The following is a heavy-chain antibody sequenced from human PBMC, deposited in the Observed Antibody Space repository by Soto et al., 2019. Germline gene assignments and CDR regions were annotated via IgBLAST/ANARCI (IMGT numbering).Heavy chain of an antibody. V-gene: IGHV3-23*01. CDR1: GFTFGTYA. Sequence: PGGSLRLSCIASGFTFGTYAMSWVRQAPGKGLDWVSAITGNGDSTYYADSVKGRFTISRDNSKATLYLQMNSLRADDTAVYYCSKGSRSYRPYDFDYRGQGSLVTVSS. D-gene: IGHD1-26*01. J-gene: IGHJ4*02. CDR2: ITGNGDST. CDR3: SKGSRSYRPYDFDY.